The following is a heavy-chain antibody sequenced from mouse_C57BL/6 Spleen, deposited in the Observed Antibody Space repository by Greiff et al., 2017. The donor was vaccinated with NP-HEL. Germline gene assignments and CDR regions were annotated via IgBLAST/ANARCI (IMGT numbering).Heavy chain of an antibody. CDR2: FYPGSGSI. J-gene: IGHJ4*01. Sequence: VQLQQSGAELVKPGASVKLSCKASGYTFTEYTIHWVKQRSGQGLEWIGWFYPGSGSIKYNEKFKDKATLTADKSSSTVYMELSRLTSEYSAVYFCARHGPPIYYDDYYAMDYWGQGTSVTVSS. CDR3: ARHGPPIYYDDYYAMDY. V-gene: IGHV1-62-2*01. CDR1: GYTFTEYT. D-gene: IGHD2-4*01.